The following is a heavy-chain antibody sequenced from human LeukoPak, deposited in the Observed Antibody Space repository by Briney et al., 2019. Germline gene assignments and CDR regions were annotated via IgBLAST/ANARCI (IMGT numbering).Heavy chain of an antibody. D-gene: IGHD6-13*01. CDR2: INPNSGGT. CDR3: ARDLSAAGTSGTYYFDY. CDR1: GYTFTGYY. V-gene: IGHV1-2*02. J-gene: IGHJ4*02. Sequence: ASVKVSCKASGYTFTGYYMHWVRQAPGQGLEWMGWINPNSGGTNYAQKFQGRVTMTRDTSISTAYMELSRLRSDDTAVYYCARDLSAAGTSGTYYFDYWGQGTLVTVSS.